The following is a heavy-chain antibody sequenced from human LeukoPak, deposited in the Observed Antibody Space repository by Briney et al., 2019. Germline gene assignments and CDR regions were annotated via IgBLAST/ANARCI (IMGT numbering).Heavy chain of an antibody. J-gene: IGHJ1*01. CDR2: IKQDGSEK. CDR3: ARDSSGWNGEYFQH. Sequence: GGSLRLSCAASGFTFSSYWMSWVRQAPGKGLEWVANIKQDGSEKYYVDSVKGRFTISRDNAKNSLYLQMNSLRAEDTAVYYCARDSSGWNGEYFQHWGQGTLVTVSS. D-gene: IGHD6-19*01. CDR1: GFTFSSYW. V-gene: IGHV3-7*01.